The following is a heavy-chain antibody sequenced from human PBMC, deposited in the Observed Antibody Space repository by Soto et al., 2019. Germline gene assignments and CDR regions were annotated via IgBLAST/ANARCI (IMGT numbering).Heavy chain of an antibody. CDR3: AKDMVWFGELSRPPFDY. D-gene: IGHD3-10*01. CDR2: ISGSGGST. Sequence: VGSLRLSCAASGFTLSSYAMSWVRQAPGKGLEWVSAISGSGGSTYYADSVKGRFTISRDNSKNTLYLQMNSLRAEDTAVYYCAKDMVWFGELSRPPFDYWGQGTLVTVSS. J-gene: IGHJ4*02. CDR1: GFTLSSYA. V-gene: IGHV3-23*01.